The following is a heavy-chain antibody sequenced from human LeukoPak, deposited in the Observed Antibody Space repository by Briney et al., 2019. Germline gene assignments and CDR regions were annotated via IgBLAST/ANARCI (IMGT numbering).Heavy chain of an antibody. D-gene: IGHD2-2*01. J-gene: IGHJ4*02. Sequence: GASVKVSCKVSGYTLTELSMHWVRQAPGKGLEWMGGFDPEDGETIYAQKFQGRVTMTEDTSTDTAYMELSSLRSEDTAVYYCATDRYCSSTSCRTIPHYWGQGTLVTVSS. V-gene: IGHV1-24*01. CDR2: FDPEDGET. CDR1: GYTLTELS. CDR3: ATDRYCSSTSCRTIPHY.